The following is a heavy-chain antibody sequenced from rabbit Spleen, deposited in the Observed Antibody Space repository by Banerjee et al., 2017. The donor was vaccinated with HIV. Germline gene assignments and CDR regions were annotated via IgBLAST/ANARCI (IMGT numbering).Heavy chain of an antibody. CDR1: GFSFSSSDY. CDR3: ARDLASVVGWNFNL. V-gene: IGHV1S45*01. D-gene: IGHD3-1*01. J-gene: IGHJ4*01. Sequence: QEQLKESGGGLVQPGASLTLTCTASGFSFSSSDYMCWVRQAPGKGLEWISCIAGSSSGFTYSATWAKGRFTISKTSSTTVTLQMTSLTVADTATYFCARDLASVVGWNFNLWGQGTLVTVS. CDR2: IAGSSSGFT.